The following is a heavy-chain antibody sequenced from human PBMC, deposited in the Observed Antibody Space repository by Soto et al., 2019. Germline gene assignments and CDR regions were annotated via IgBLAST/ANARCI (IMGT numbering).Heavy chain of an antibody. CDR2: IYTSGST. J-gene: IGHJ6*02. D-gene: IGHD5-18*01. Sequence: PSETLSLTCTVSGGSISSYYWSWIRQPAGKGLEWIGRIYTSGSTNYNPSLKSRVTMSVDTSKNQFSLKLSSVTAADTAVYYCARCPEGYSYGYVYYGMDVWGQGTTVTVSS. V-gene: IGHV4-4*07. CDR1: GGSISSYY. CDR3: ARCPEGYSYGYVYYGMDV.